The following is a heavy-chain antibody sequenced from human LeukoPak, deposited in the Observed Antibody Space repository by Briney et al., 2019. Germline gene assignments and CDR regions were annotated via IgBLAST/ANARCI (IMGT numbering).Heavy chain of an antibody. J-gene: IGHJ4*02. D-gene: IGHD6-13*01. CDR3: ARGDGVDDYSSIKY. V-gene: IGHV3-23*01. CDR1: GFTFSSYA. CDR2: ISGSGGST. Sequence: QTGGSLRLSCAASGFTFSSYAMSWVRQAPGKGLEWVSAISGSGGSTYYADSVKGRFTISRDNSKNTLYLQMNSLRAEDTAVYYCARGDGVDDYSSIKYWGQGTLVTVSS.